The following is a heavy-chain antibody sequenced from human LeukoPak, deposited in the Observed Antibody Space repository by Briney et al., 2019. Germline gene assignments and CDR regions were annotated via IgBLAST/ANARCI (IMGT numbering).Heavy chain of an antibody. J-gene: IGHJ4*02. Sequence: GASVKVSCKASGYTFTSYGISWVRQAPGQGLEWMGGIIPIFGKANYAQKFQGRVTITADESTSTAYMELSSLRSEDTAVYYCARATGYSSGWQPDYWGQGTLVTVSS. CDR1: GYTFTSYG. D-gene: IGHD6-19*01. V-gene: IGHV1-69*13. CDR3: ARATGYSSGWQPDY. CDR2: IIPIFGKA.